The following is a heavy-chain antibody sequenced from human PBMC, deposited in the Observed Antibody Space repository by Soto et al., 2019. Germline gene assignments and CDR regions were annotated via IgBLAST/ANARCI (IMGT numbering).Heavy chain of an antibody. D-gene: IGHD5-12*01. CDR2: IYYSGST. V-gene: IGHV4-30-4*01. CDR3: AREGSGYDHTFFDY. CDR1: GGSISSGGYY. J-gene: IGHJ4*02. Sequence: SETLSLPCTVSGGSISSGGYYWSWIRQPPGKGLEWIGYIYYSGSTYYNPSLKSRVTISVDTSKNQFSLKLSSVTAADTAVYYCAREGSGYDHTFFDYWGQGTLVTVS.